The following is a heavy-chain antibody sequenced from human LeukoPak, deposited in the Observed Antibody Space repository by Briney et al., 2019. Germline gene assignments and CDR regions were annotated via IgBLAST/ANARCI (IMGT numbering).Heavy chain of an antibody. J-gene: IGHJ6*03. CDR3: AKDLRGYYYYMDV. V-gene: IGHV3-30*02. CDR2: IRYDGSNK. D-gene: IGHD5/OR15-5a*01. CDR1: GFTFSSYG. Sequence: PGGSLRLSCAASGFTFSSYGMHWVRQAPGKGLEWVAFIRYDGSNKYYADSVKGRFTISRDNSKNTLYLQMNSLRAEDTAVYYCAKDLRGYYYYMDVWSKGTTVTISS.